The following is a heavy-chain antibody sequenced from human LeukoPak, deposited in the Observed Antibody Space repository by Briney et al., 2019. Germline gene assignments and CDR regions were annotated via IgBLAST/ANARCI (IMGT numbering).Heavy chain of an antibody. D-gene: IGHD6-13*01. CDR3: AKHDHSSSLYYFDY. V-gene: IGHV3-23*01. CDR2: ITGSGGST. J-gene: IGHJ4*02. CDR1: RFTFSGYA. Sequence: GGSLRLSCAASRFTFSGYAMSWVRQAPGKGLEWVSTITGSGGSTFYADSVKGRFTISRDNSKNTLYLQMNSLRAEDTAVYYCAKHDHSSSLYYFDYWGQGTLVTVSS.